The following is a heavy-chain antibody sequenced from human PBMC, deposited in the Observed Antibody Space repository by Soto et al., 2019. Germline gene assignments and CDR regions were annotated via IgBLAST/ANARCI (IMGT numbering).Heavy chain of an antibody. J-gene: IGHJ6*02. CDR2: IFSNDEK. V-gene: IGHV2-26*01. Sequence: SGPTLVNPTETLTLTCTVSGFSLNYGRMAVSWIRQPPGRALEWLAHIFSNDEKSYTTSLKSRLTISKDTSKSQVVLTMTNMDPANTPTSSCARFVNRAPDYYFGMDVWGRGPRVTVSS. CDR1: GFSLNYGRMA. CDR3: ARFVNRAPDYYFGMDV.